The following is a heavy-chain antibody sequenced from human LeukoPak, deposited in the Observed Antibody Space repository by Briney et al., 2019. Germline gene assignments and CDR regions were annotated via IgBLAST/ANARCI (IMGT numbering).Heavy chain of an antibody. V-gene: IGHV1-46*01. D-gene: IGHD3-10*01. CDR2: INPSGGST. CDR1: GYTFTTYY. J-gene: IGHJ4*02. CDR3: AADSHYYGSGSLYY. Sequence: ASVKVSCKASGYTFTTYYVHWVRQAPGQGLEWMGIINPSGGSTTYAQKFRGRLTITRDMSTSTAYMELSSLRSEDTAVYYCAADSHYYGSGSLYYWGQGTLVTVSS.